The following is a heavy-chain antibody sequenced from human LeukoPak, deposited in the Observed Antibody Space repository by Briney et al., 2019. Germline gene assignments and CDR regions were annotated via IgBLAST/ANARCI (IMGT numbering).Heavy chain of an antibody. J-gene: IGHJ4*02. CDR3: AKLVAVAGPFDY. V-gene: IGHV3-30*18. Sequence: GGSLRLSCAASGFTFSSYGMHWVRQAPGKGLEWVAVISYDGSNKYYADSVKGRFTISRDNSKNTLYLQMNSLRAEDTAVYYCAKLVAVAGPFDYWGQGTLVTVSS. CDR2: ISYDGSNK. D-gene: IGHD6-19*01. CDR1: GFTFSSYG.